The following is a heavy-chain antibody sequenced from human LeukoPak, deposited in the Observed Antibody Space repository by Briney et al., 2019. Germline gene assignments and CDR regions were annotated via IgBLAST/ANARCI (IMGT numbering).Heavy chain of an antibody. CDR2: INSDGSIT. Sequence: GGSLRLSCAASGFTFSSDWMHWVRQDPGKGLVLVSHINSDGSITTYADSVKGRFTISRDNAKNTLYLQMNSLRAEDTAVYYCAREKVGYCSGANCQNWFDPWGQGTLVTVSS. J-gene: IGHJ5*02. CDR3: AREKVGYCSGANCQNWFDP. CDR1: GFTFSSDW. V-gene: IGHV3-74*01. D-gene: IGHD2-15*01.